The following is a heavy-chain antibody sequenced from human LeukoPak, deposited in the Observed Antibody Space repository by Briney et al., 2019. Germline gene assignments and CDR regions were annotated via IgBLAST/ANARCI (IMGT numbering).Heavy chain of an antibody. Sequence: PGGSLRLSCAASGFTFSDYYMSWIRQAPGKGLEWVSSISSSGSTIYYADSVKGRFTISRDNAKNSLYLQMNSLRAEDTAIYYCARAGFLITFGGVISWGQGTQVTVSS. D-gene: IGHD3-16*02. V-gene: IGHV3-11*04. CDR3: ARAGFLITFGGVIS. CDR1: GFTFSDYY. J-gene: IGHJ5*02. CDR2: ISSSGSTI.